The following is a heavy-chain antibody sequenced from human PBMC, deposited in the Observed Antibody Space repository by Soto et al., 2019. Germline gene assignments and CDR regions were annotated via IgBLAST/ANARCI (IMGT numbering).Heavy chain of an antibody. CDR3: ARDYGGNSVWYFDL. CDR1: GGTFSSYT. CDR2: IIPILGIA. J-gene: IGHJ2*01. V-gene: IGHV1-69*04. Sequence: SVKVSCKASGGTFSSYTISWVRQAPGQGLEWMGRIIPILGIANYAQKFQGRVTITADKSTSTAYMELSSLRSEDTAVYYCARDYGGNSVWYFDLWGRGTLVTVSS. D-gene: IGHD4-17*01.